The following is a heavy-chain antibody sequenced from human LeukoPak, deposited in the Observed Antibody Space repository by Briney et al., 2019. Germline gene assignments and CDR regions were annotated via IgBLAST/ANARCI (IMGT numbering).Heavy chain of an antibody. V-gene: IGHV4-34*01. J-gene: IGHJ5*02. D-gene: IGHD3-22*01. CDR1: GGTFSDYY. CDR3: ARHFPYYYDSSGYYDS. Sequence: SETLSLTCVVYGGTFSDYYWSWVRQPPGKGLEWIGEINHSGSAKYNPSLKSRVTMSIHTSNNQFSLKLSSVTAADTAVYYCARHFPYYYDSSGYYDSWGQGTLVTVSS. CDR2: INHSGSA.